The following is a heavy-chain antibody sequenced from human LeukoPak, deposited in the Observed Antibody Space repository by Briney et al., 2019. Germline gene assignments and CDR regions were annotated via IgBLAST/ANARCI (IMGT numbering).Heavy chain of an antibody. CDR3: TTELWFGGLLLGY. CDR2: AESKTDGGTT. J-gene: IGHJ4*02. D-gene: IGHD3-10*01. V-gene: IGHV3-15*04. CDR1: GFTFSSYS. Sequence: PGGSLRLSCAASGFTFSSYSMNWVRQAPGKGLEWIGRAESKTDGGTTEFAAPVKGRFTISRDDSKNTLYLQMNSLKTDDTAVYYCTTELWFGGLLLGYWGQGALVTVSS.